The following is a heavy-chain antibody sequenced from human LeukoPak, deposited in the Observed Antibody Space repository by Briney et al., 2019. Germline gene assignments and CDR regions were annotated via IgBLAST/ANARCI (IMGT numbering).Heavy chain of an antibody. CDR2: ISSSGSTI. Sequence: GGSLRLSCAASGFTFSSYEMNWVRQAPGKGLEWVSYISSSGSTIYYADSVKGRFTIPRDNAKNSLYLQMNSLRAEDTAVYYCARADYYYYGMDVWGQGTTVTVSS. CDR1: GFTFSSYE. J-gene: IGHJ6*02. CDR3: ARADYYYYGMDV. V-gene: IGHV3-48*03.